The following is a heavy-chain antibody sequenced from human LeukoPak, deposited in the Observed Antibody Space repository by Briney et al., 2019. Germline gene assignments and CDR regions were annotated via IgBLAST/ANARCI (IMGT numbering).Heavy chain of an antibody. V-gene: IGHV4-4*09. CDR2: IYTSGST. CDR1: GGSISSYY. D-gene: IGHD1-26*01. CDR3: ARALRRRGAPFVDY. J-gene: IGHJ4*02. Sequence: SETLSLTCTVSGGSISSYYWSWIRQSPGKGLEWIGYIYTSGSTNYNPSLKSRVTISVDTSKNQFSLKLSSVTAADTAVYYCARALRRRGAPFVDYWGQGTLVTVSS.